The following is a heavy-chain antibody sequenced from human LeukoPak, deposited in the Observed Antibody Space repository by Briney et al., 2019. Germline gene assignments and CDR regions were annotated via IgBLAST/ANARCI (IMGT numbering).Heavy chain of an antibody. Sequence: GGSLRLSCAASGFAVRNNYVSWVRQAPGKGLEWVSFIYSGGSTHYADSVKGRFTISRDNSKNTVYLQMNSLRAEDTAVYYCARDYDYIWGSYFGYWGQGTLVTVSS. D-gene: IGHD3-16*01. V-gene: IGHV3-53*01. J-gene: IGHJ4*02. CDR2: IYSGGST. CDR3: ARDYDYIWGSYFGY. CDR1: GFAVRNNY.